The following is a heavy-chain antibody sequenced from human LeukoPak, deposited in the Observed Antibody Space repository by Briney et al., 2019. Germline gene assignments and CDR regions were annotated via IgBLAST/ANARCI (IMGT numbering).Heavy chain of an antibody. Sequence: GGSLRLSCAASGFTFSSYAMSWVRQAPGKGLEWVSAISGSGGSTYYADSVKGRFTISRDNSNNALYLQLDSLRGEDTAVYYCARERLRPYFDYWGQGTLVTVSS. CDR2: ISGSGGST. J-gene: IGHJ4*02. V-gene: IGHV3-23*01. CDR3: ARERLRPYFDY. CDR1: GFTFSSYA. D-gene: IGHD6-25*01.